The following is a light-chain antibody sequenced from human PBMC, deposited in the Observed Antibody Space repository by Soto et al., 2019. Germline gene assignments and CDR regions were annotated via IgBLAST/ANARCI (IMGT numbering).Light chain of an antibody. V-gene: IGKV4-1*01. J-gene: IGKJ1*01. Sequence: DIVMTQSPDSLAVSLGERATINCKSSQSVLYSSNNKNYLAWYQQKPGQPPKLLIYWASTRESGVPDRFSGSGSGTDFTLTISRLPAEDVAVYYCQQYYSTPQTFGQGTKVEIK. CDR2: WAS. CDR1: QSVLYSSNNKNY. CDR3: QQYYSTPQT.